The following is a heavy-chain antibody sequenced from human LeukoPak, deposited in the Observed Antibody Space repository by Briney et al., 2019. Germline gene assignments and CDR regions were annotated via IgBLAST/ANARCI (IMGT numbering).Heavy chain of an antibody. D-gene: IGHD2-15*01. V-gene: IGHV1-46*01. CDR1: GYTFTSCY. Sequence: WASVKVSCTASGYTFTSCYMHWVRQAPGQGLEWMGIINPSGGSTSYAQKFQGRVTMTRDTSTSTVYMELSSLRSEDTAVYYCARDLSRTPLQNDYWGQGTLVTVSS. CDR3: ARDLSRTPLQNDY. CDR2: INPSGGST. J-gene: IGHJ4*02.